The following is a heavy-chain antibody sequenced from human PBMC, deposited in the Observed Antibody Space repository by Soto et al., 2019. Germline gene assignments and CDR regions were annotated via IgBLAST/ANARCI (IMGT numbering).Heavy chain of an antibody. CDR2: INAGNGNT. CDR1: GYTFTSYA. J-gene: IGHJ4*02. CDR3: ARAGSLVRFLEWLLPKPFDY. D-gene: IGHD3-3*01. Sequence: GASVKVSCKASGYTFTSYAMHWVRQAPGQRLEWMGWINAGNGNTKYSQKFQGRVTITRDTSASTAYMELSSLRSEDTAVYYRARAGSLVRFLEWLLPKPFDYWGQGTLVTVSS. V-gene: IGHV1-3*01.